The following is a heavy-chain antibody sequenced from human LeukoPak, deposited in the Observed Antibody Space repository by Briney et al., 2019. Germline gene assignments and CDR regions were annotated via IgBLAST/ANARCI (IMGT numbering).Heavy chain of an antibody. D-gene: IGHD6-25*01. CDR1: GYTFTGYY. CDR3: ARAAAATGGQYFDN. J-gene: IGHJ4*02. Sequence: ASVKVSCKASGYTFTGYYMYWVRQAPGQGLEWMGRINPNSGGTNYAQKFQGRVTMTRDTSTSTAYMELSRLTSDDTAVYYCARAAAATGGQYFDNWGQGTLVAVSS. V-gene: IGHV1-2*06. CDR2: INPNSGGT.